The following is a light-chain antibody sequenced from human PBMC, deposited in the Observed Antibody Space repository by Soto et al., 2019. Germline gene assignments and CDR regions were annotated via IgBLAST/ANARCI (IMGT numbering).Light chain of an antibody. CDR1: SSNIGNNY. Sequence: QSVLTQPPSVSAAPGQKVTISCSGSSSNIGNNYVSWYQQLPGTAPQLLIYDNNKRPSGIPDRVSGSKSGTAATLGITGLQTGDESDYYCGTWDSSLSAHWVFGGGTKLTVL. CDR2: DNN. J-gene: IGLJ3*02. CDR3: GTWDSSLSAHWV. V-gene: IGLV1-51*01.